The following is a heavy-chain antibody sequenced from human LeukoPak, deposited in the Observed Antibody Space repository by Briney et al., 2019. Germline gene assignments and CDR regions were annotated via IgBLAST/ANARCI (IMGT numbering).Heavy chain of an antibody. D-gene: IGHD1-26*01. J-gene: IGHJ5*01. V-gene: IGHV3-33*06. CDR1: GFTFSDYG. CDR3: AKDRGSYSTTADS. CDR2: IWYDGTNK. Sequence: GRSLRLSYAASGFTFSDYGIHWVRQAPGKGLEWVAVIWYDGTNKYYGDSVKGRFTISRDNSKNTLYLQMNSLRAEDTAVYYCAKDRGSYSTTADSWGQGTLVTASS.